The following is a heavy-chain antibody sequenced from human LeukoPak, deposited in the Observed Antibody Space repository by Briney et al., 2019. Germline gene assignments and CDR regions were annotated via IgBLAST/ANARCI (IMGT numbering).Heavy chain of an antibody. CDR3: ARDDAPGPFDH. J-gene: IGHJ4*02. Sequence: SETLSLTCTVSGGSISSGSYYWSWIRQPAGKGLEWIGRLYSGGSTNYNPSLASRVTISVDRSKNQFSLNLRSVTAADTAIYYCARDDAPGPFDHWGQGILVTVSS. V-gene: IGHV4-61*02. CDR1: GGSISSGSYY. CDR2: LYSGGST.